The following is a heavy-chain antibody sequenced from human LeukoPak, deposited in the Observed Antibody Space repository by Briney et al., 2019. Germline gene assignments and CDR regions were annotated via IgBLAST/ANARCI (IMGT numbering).Heavy chain of an antibody. J-gene: IGHJ4*02. CDR1: GGSISSYY. CDR3: ARAYLAMDSSSCFDY. V-gene: IGHV4-59*01. CDR2: IYYSGST. Sequence: PSETLSLTCTVSGGSISSYYWSWIRQPPGKGLEWIGYIYYSGSTNYNPSLKSRVTISVDTSKNQFSLKLSSVTAADTAVYYCARAYLAMDSSSCFDYWGQGTLVTVSS. D-gene: IGHD6-13*01.